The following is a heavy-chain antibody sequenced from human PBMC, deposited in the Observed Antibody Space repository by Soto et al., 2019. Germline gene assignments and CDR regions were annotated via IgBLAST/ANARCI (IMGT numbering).Heavy chain of an antibody. CDR3: AKDLKVAAAGYFFDH. D-gene: IGHD6-13*01. CDR1: GFTFSSYA. Sequence: PGGSLRLSCAASGFTFSSYAMHWVRQAPGKGLEWVSVIANDGGDKKYANSVKGRFTISRENAKNTMYLQMNSLRAEDTAVYYCAKDLKVAAAGYFFDHWGQGTLVTVSS. J-gene: IGHJ4*02. V-gene: IGHV3-30*04. CDR2: IANDGGDK.